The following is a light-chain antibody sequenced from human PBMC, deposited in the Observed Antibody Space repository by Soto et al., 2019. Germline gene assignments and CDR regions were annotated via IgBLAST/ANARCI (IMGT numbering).Light chain of an antibody. CDR3: QHYNSYSEA. Sequence: DIKMAQSTSTLSGSVGDRVTGTCRASQTISSWLAWYQQKPGKAPKLLIYKASTLKSGVPSRFSGSGSGTEFTLTISSLQPDDFATYYCQHYNSYSEAFGQGTKVDIK. CDR1: QTISSW. CDR2: KAS. J-gene: IGKJ1*01. V-gene: IGKV1-5*03.